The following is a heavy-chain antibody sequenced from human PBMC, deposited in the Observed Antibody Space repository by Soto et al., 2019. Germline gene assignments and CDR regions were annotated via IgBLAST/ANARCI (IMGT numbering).Heavy chain of an antibody. V-gene: IGHV1-8*01. J-gene: IGHJ5*02. CDR2: MNPNSGNT. CDR3: ARGSTGTTSSWFDP. CDR1: GYTFTSYD. Sequence: GASVKVSCKASGYTFTSYDINWVRQATGQGLEWMGWMNPNSGNTGYAQKFQGRVTMTRNTSISTAYMELSSLRSEDTAVYYCARGSTGTTSSWFDPWGQGTLVTVSS. D-gene: IGHD1-1*01.